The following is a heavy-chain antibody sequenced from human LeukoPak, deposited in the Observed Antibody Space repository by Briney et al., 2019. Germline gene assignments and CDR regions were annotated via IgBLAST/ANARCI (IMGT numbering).Heavy chain of an antibody. Sequence: PGGSLRHSCAASGFTFSDYEMNWVRQAPGKGLEWVSLISVSGRNTHYADSVKGRFTISRDNSKNTLYLQMNSLRAEDTAVYYCARAAYLAAASNDYYYYYYMDVWGKGTTVTVSS. CDR1: GFTFSDYE. D-gene: IGHD6-13*01. J-gene: IGHJ6*03. V-gene: IGHV3-23*01. CDR2: ISVSGRNT. CDR3: ARAAYLAAASNDYYYYYYMDV.